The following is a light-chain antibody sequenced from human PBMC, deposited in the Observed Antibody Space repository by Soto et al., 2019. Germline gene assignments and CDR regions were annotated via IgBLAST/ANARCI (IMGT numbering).Light chain of an antibody. Sequence: DIVMTQSPVTLSVSPGESATLSCRASQNIESNLAWYQQKPGQAPRLLIYDALKRATGTPARFSGSGSGTDFTLTISSLEPEDFAVYFCQHRHNWPLTFGGGTKVDIK. V-gene: IGKV3-11*01. CDR1: QNIESN. J-gene: IGKJ4*01. CDR2: DAL. CDR3: QHRHNWPLT.